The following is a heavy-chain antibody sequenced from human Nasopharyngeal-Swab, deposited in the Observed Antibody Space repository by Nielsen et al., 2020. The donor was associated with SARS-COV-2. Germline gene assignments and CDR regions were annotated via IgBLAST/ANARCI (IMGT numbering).Heavy chain of an antibody. J-gene: IGHJ5*02. Sequence: SETLSLTCTVSGGSISSGAYYWSWIRQLPGKGLEWIGYIYYRGTTYYNPSLRSRVIISVDTSKNQFSLKLSSVTAADTAVYYCARAKIKRSSSSGWFDPWGQGTLVTVSS. CDR1: GGSISSGAYY. V-gene: IGHV4-31*03. CDR3: ARAKIKRSSSSGWFDP. CDR2: IYYRGTT. D-gene: IGHD6-6*01.